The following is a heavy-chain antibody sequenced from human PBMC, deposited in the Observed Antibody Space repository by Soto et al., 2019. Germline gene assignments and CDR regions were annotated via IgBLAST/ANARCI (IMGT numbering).Heavy chain of an antibody. Sequence: SETLSLTCTVSGGSISSYYWSWIRQPPGKGLEWIGYIYYSGSTNYNPSLKSRVTISVDTSKNQFSLKLNSVTAADTAVYYCGRAGAEWLVDYWGQGTLVTVSS. CDR2: IYYSGST. V-gene: IGHV4-59*01. D-gene: IGHD6-19*01. CDR1: GGSISSYY. CDR3: GRAGAEWLVDY. J-gene: IGHJ4*02.